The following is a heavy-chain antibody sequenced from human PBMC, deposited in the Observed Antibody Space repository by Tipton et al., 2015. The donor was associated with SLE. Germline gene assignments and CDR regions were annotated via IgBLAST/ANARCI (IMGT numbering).Heavy chain of an antibody. J-gene: IGHJ4*02. V-gene: IGHV4-39*01. CDR3: ATRGGSFGASFDY. Sequence: TLSLTCTVSGGSISSSSYYWTWIRQSPGKGLEWIGEISHSGGTNYNPSLKSRVIISVDTSKNQFSLRLSSLTAADTAVYYCATRGGSFGASFDYWGQGTLVTVSS. CDR1: GGSISSSSYY. D-gene: IGHD3-16*01. CDR2: ISHSGGT.